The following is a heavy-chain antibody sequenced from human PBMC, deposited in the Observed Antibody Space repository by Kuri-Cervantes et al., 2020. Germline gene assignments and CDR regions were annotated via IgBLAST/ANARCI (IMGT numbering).Heavy chain of an antibody. V-gene: IGHV3-74*01. J-gene: IGHJ6*02. Sequence: GESLKISCAASGFTFSSYWIHRVRQAPGKGLVWVSRSNSDGSSTSYADSVKGRFTISRDNAKNTLYLQMNSLRAEDTAVYYCARDPSSSWYWLVYYHYGMDVWGQGTTVTVSS. CDR2: SNSDGSST. CDR1: GFTFSSYW. CDR3: ARDPSSSWYWLVYYHYGMDV. D-gene: IGHD6-13*01.